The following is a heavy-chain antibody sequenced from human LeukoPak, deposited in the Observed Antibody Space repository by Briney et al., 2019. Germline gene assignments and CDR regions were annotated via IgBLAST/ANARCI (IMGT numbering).Heavy chain of an antibody. CDR1: GFTFSSYS. V-gene: IGHV3-21*01. J-gene: IGHJ4*02. Sequence: PGGSLRLSCAASGFTFSSYSMNWVRQAPGKGLEWVSSISSSSSYMYYADSVKGRFTISRDNAKNSLYLQMNSLRAEDTAVYYCASLSTQQLAHDYWGQGTLVTVSS. D-gene: IGHD6-13*01. CDR3: ASLSTQQLAHDY. CDR2: ISSSSSYM.